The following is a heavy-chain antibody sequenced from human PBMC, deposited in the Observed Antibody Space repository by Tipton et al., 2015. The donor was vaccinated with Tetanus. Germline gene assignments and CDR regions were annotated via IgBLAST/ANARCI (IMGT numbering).Heavy chain of an antibody. Sequence: GSLRLSCAASGFTFSSYSMNWVRQAPGKGLKWVSSISSSSSYIYYADSVKGRFTISRDNAKNSLYLQMNGLRAEDTAVYYCAKDQGPDYGDQLEYWGQGILVTVSS. CDR1: GFTFSSYS. CDR2: ISSSSSYI. J-gene: IGHJ4*02. CDR3: AKDQGPDYGDQLEY. V-gene: IGHV3-21*01. D-gene: IGHD4-17*01.